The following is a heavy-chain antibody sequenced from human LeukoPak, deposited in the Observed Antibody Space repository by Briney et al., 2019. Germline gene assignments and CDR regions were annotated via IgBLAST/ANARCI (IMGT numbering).Heavy chain of an antibody. D-gene: IGHD5-18*01. Sequence: PSETLSLTCTVYGGSFSGYYWSWIRQPPGKGLEWIGEINHSGSANYNPSLKSRVTISVDMSKNQFSLKLSSVTAADTAVYYCARGRRQLGYFDYWGQGTLVTVSS. CDR3: ARGRRQLGYFDY. J-gene: IGHJ4*02. V-gene: IGHV4-34*01. CDR2: INHSGSA. CDR1: GGSFSGYY.